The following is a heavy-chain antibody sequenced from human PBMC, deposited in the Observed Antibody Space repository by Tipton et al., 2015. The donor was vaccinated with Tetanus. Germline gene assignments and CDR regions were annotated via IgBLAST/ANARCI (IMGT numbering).Heavy chain of an antibody. CDR3: ARGLPREPWYFDY. J-gene: IGHJ4*02. Sequence: LRLSCTVSGDSMTKYYWSWVRQPPGKGLEWISYIFASGSTNYNPSLKSRVSMSVDTSKNQFSLNLTSVTAADTAVYYCARGLPREPWYFDYWGQGMQVTVSS. CDR1: GDSMTKYY. V-gene: IGHV4-59*12. CDR2: IFASGST. D-gene: IGHD1-26*01.